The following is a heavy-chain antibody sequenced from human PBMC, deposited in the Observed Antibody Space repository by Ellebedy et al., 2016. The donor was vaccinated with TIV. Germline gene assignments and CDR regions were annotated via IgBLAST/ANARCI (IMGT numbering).Heavy chain of an antibody. D-gene: IGHD4-23*01. CDR3: ARDPVGVGPAFDI. J-gene: IGHJ3*02. V-gene: IGHV3-23*01. CDR1: GFTFSTYA. Sequence: GESLKISCVVSGFTFSTYAMRWFRQAPGKGLEWVSSITESGGNTYYADSVKGRFTISRDNSKDTLYLQVNSLRAEDTAVYYCARDPVGVGPAFDIWGQGTMVTVSS. CDR2: ITESGGNT.